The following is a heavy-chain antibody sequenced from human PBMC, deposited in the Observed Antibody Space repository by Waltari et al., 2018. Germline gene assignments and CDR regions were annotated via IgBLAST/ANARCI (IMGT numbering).Heavy chain of an antibody. CDR2: IWYDGSNK. V-gene: IGHV3-33*06. CDR1: GFTFSSYG. CDR3: AKDMLRGYSGYDPRYNWFDP. Sequence: QVQLVESGGGVVQPGRSLRLSCAASGFTFSSYGMHWVRQAPGKGLGWVAVIWYDGSNKYYADSVKGRFTISRDNSKNTLYLQMNSLRAEDTAVYYCAKDMLRGYSGYDPRYNWFDPWGQGTLVTVSS. J-gene: IGHJ5*02. D-gene: IGHD5-12*01.